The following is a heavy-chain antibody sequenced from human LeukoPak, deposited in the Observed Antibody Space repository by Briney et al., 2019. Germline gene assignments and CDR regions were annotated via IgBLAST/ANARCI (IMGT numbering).Heavy chain of an antibody. Sequence: PSETLSLPCTLSGVSISSRSYYWGWIRQPPGKGLEWIGSIYYSGSTYYNPSLKSRVTISVDTSKNQFSLKLSSVTAADTAVYYCARLTSNHYYGSGGYLDYWDQGTLVTVSS. CDR3: ARLTSNHYYGSGGYLDY. V-gene: IGHV4-39*01. CDR2: IYYSGST. CDR1: GVSISSRSYY. D-gene: IGHD3-10*01. J-gene: IGHJ4*02.